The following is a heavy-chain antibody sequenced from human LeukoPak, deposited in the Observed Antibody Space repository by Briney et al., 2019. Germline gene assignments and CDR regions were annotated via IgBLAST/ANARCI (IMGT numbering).Heavy chain of an antibody. D-gene: IGHD5-18*01. CDR3: ARVGRKWLQLGWFDP. CDR1: GYPFTGYY. Sequence: ASVKVSCKASGYPFTGYYMHWVRQAPGQGLEWMGWINPNSGGTNYAQKFQGRVTMTRDTSISTAYMELSRLRSDDTAVYYCARVGRKWLQLGWFDPWGQGTLVTVSS. CDR2: INPNSGGT. J-gene: IGHJ5*02. V-gene: IGHV1-2*02.